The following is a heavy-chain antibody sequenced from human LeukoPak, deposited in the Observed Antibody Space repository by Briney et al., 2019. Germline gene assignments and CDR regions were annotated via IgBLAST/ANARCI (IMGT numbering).Heavy chain of an antibody. CDR3: ARETDYYDSSGYRHFDY. Sequence: ASVKVSCKASGYIFTTYGISGVRQAPGHGREWMGWISSYNGKTNYAQKLQGRVTITTDTSTSTAYMGLRSVRAEDTAVYYCARETDYYDSSGYRHFDYWGQGTLVTVSS. J-gene: IGHJ4*02. D-gene: IGHD3-22*01. CDR1: GYIFTTYG. V-gene: IGHV1-18*01. CDR2: ISSYNGKT.